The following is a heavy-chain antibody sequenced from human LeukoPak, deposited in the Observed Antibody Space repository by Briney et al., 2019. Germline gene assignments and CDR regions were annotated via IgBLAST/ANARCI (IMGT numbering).Heavy chain of an antibody. V-gene: IGHV4-34*01. Sequence: SETLSLTCAVYGGSFSGYYWSWIRQPPGKGLEWIGEINHSGSTNYNPSLKSRVTISVDTSKNQFSLKLSSVTAADTAVYYCARQSDSGGYFEYWGQGTRVTVSS. D-gene: IGHD2-15*01. CDR1: GGSFSGYY. J-gene: IGHJ4*01. CDR3: ARQSDSGGYFEY. CDR2: INHSGST.